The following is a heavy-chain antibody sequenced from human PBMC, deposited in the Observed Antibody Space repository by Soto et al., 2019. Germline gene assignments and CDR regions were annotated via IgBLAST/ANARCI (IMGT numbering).Heavy chain of an antibody. CDR1: GFTFSSYS. D-gene: IGHD3-10*01. V-gene: IGHV3-48*02. CDR2: ISSSSSTI. J-gene: IGHJ4*02. CDR3: ARVKGNFDY. Sequence: VGSLRLSCAASGFTFSSYSMNWVRQAPGKGLEWVSYISSSSSTIYYADSVKGRFTISRDNAKNSLYLQMNSLRDGDTAVYYCARVKGNFDYWGQGTLVTVSS.